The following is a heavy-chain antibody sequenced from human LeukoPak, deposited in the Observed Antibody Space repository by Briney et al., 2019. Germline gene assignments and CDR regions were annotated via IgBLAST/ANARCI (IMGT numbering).Heavy chain of an antibody. CDR3: ARAVRGYSYAYLPY. D-gene: IGHD5-18*01. Sequence: GASVWVSCKASGYTFSSYGISWVRQAPGQGLEWMGWISAYDGNTDYAQNLQGRVTMTTDTSTSTAYMELRSLRSDDTAVYYCARAVRGYSYAYLPYWGQGTLVTVSS. V-gene: IGHV1-18*01. J-gene: IGHJ4*02. CDR2: ISAYDGNT. CDR1: GYTFSSYG.